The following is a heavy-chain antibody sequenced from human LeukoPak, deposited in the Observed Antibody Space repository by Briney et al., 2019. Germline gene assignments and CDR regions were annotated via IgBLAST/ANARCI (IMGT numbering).Heavy chain of an antibody. Sequence: GGSLRLSCAASGFTFSSYSMNWVRQAPGKGLEWVSSISSSSSYIYYADSVKGRFTISRDNAKNSLYLQMNSLRAEDTAVYYCARGPNKVPAAISPYYYYMDVWGKGTTVTVSS. CDR2: ISSSSSYI. J-gene: IGHJ6*03. D-gene: IGHD2-2*02. CDR3: ARGPNKVPAAISPYYYYMDV. CDR1: GFTFSSYS. V-gene: IGHV3-21*01.